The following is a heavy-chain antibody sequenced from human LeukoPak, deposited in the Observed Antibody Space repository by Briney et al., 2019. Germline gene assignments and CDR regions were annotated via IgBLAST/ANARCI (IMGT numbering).Heavy chain of an antibody. J-gene: IGHJ4*02. CDR2: IYYSGST. D-gene: IGHD2-2*01. CDR3: ARVDGYCSSTSCYVGFDY. Sequence: SETLSLTCTVSGGSTSSYYWSWIRQPPGKGLEWIGYIYYSGSTNYNPSLKSRVTISVDTSKNQFSLKLSSVTAADTAVYYCARVDGYCSSTSCYVGFDYWGQGTLVTVSS. CDR1: GGSTSSYY. V-gene: IGHV4-59*01.